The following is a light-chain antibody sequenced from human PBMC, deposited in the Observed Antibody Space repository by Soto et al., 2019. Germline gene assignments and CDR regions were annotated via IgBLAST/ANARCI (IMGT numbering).Light chain of an antibody. CDR1: QSISSW. V-gene: IGKV1-5*03. CDR2: KAS. CDR3: QQYNSYSWT. J-gene: IGKJ1*01. Sequence: DIQMTQSPSTLSASVGDRVTITCRASQSISSWLAWYQQKPGKAPKLLIYKASSLESGVPSRFSGSGSGTEFTLTISSLQPDDFAPYYCQQYNSYSWTFGQGPKVEIK.